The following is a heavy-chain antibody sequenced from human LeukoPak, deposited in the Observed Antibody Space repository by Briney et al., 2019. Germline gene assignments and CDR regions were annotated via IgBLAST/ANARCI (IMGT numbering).Heavy chain of an antibody. Sequence: ASVKVSCKASGYTFTSYYMHWVRQAPGQGLEWMGIINPSGGSTSYAQKFQGRVTMTRNTSISTAYMELSSLRSGDTAVYYCASVERGIAARRAFPSYYMDVWGKGTTVTVSS. CDR1: GYTFTSYY. D-gene: IGHD6-6*01. V-gene: IGHV1-46*01. CDR3: ASVERGIAARRAFPSYYMDV. J-gene: IGHJ6*03. CDR2: INPSGGST.